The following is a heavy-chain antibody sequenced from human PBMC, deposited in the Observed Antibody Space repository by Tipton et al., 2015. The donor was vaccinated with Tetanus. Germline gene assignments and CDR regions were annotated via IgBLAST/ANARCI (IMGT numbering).Heavy chain of an antibody. V-gene: IGHV4-34*01. CDR1: GGSFSGHN. CDR2: INHSGST. D-gene: IGHD3-3*01. CDR3: ARGSYDFWSGYTSRNWFDP. Sequence: GLVKPSETLSLTCAVHGGSFSGHNWSWIRQPPGRGLEWIGEINHSGSTNYNPSLKSRVTISVDTSNTQFSLKVKSVTAADTAAYYCARGSYDFWSGYTSRNWFDPWGQGTLVTVSS. J-gene: IGHJ5*02.